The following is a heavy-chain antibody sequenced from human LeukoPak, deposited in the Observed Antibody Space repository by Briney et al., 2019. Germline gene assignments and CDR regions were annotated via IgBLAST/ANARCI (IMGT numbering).Heavy chain of an antibody. CDR3: ARWGPSGSYADY. Sequence: ASVKVSCKASGYTFTSYGISWVRQAPGQGLEWMGIINPSGGSTSYAQKFQGRVTMTRDTSTSTVYMELSSLRSEDTAVYYCARWGPSGSYADYWGQGTLVTVSS. J-gene: IGHJ4*02. V-gene: IGHV1-46*01. CDR1: GYTFTSYG. CDR2: INPSGGST. D-gene: IGHD1-26*01.